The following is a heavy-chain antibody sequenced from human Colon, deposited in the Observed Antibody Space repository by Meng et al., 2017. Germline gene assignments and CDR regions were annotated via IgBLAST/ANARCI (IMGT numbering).Heavy chain of an antibody. CDR1: GGCVSSGSHY. Sequence: QVQLQETGLGLVTTAETLSLPCTVCGGCVSSGSHYWSWLRQHHGKGLEWIGYIDYSRSINYYPSLKTRVTMSVDTSKNQFSLNLSSVTAADTAVYYCAGGPWELDYWGQGTLVTVSS. J-gene: IGHJ4*02. CDR3: AGGPWELDY. CDR2: IDYSRSI. V-gene: IGHV4-61*01. D-gene: IGHD1-26*01.